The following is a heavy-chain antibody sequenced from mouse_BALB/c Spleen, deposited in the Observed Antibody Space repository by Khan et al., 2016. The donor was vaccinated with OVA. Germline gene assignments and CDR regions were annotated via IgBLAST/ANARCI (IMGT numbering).Heavy chain of an antibody. CDR3: ASYRYDYFDY. CDR2: IYPGDGDT. Sequence: QVQLKQSGAELARPGASVKLSRKSSGYTFTSYWMQWVKQRPGQALEWIGSIYPGDGDTRYSQKFKGKATLTADKSSSTAFMQLSSLASEDSAVYYCASYRYDYFDYWGQGSTLTASS. D-gene: IGHD2-14*01. J-gene: IGHJ2*01. CDR1: GYTFTSYW. V-gene: IGHV1-87*01.